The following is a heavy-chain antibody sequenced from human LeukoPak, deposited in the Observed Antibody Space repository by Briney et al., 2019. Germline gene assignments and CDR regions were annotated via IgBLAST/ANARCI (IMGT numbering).Heavy chain of an antibody. D-gene: IGHD3-3*01. V-gene: IGHV1-2*02. CDR2: INPNSGGT. CDR3: ARVNGITIFGVVNPFDY. J-gene: IGHJ4*02. CDR1: GYTFTGYY. Sequence: ASVKVSCKASGYTFTGYYMHWVRQAPGHGLEWMGWINPNSGGTNYAQKFQGRVTMTRDTSISTAYMELSRLRSDDTAVYYCARVNGITIFGVVNPFDYWGQGTLVTVSS.